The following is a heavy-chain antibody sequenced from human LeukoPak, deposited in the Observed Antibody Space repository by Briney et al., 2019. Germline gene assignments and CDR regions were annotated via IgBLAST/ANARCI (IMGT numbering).Heavy chain of an antibody. J-gene: IGHJ4*02. V-gene: IGHV4-4*07. CDR2: IYTSGST. D-gene: IGHD2-15*01. Sequence: SETLSLTCTVSGGSISSYYWSWIRQPAGKGLEWIGRIYTSGSTNYNPSLKSRVTMSVDTSKNQFSLKLSSVTAADTAVYYCVRDASRYCSGGSCYPNDFDYWGQGTLVTVSS. CDR3: VRDASRYCSGGSCYPNDFDY. CDR1: GGSISSYY.